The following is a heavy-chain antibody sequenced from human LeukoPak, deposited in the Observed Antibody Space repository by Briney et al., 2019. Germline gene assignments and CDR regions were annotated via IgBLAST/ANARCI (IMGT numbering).Heavy chain of an antibody. V-gene: IGHV3-33*06. J-gene: IGHJ4*02. CDR3: AKDREGYSSSWYDY. Sequence: PGGSLRLSCVASGFPFSSYGMHWVRQAPGKGLEWVAVIWSVGGAEYYADSVKGRFTISRDNSKNMLFLQMNSLRAEDTAVYYCAKDREGYSSSWYDYWGQGTLVTVSS. CDR2: IWSVGGAE. CDR1: GFPFSSYG. D-gene: IGHD6-13*01.